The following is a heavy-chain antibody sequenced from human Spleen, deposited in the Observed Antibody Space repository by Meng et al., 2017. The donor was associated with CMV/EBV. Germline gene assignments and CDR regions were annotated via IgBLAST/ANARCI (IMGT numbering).Heavy chain of an antibody. CDR1: GYTFTTYV. D-gene: IGHD3-10*01. CDR2: INPSDGTT. V-gene: IGHV1-46*01. CDR3: ARVLVRGVMSDY. Sequence: QVQLEQCGAEVKKPGASVQVSCKASGYTFTTYVIHWVRQAPGQGLEWMGIINPSDGTTYYPQKFQGRVTLTRDTSTSTVYMELTSLRSEDTAMYYCARVLVRGVMSDYWGQGTLVTVSS. J-gene: IGHJ4*02.